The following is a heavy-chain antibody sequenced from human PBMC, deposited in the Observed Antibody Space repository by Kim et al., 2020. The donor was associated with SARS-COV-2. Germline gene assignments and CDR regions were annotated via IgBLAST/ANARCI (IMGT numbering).Heavy chain of an antibody. CDR3: ARRYIYGSGVDY. J-gene: IGHJ4*02. D-gene: IGHD3-10*01. V-gene: IGHV4-39*01. Sequence: STPPLKIRVPISVDTSKNQFSLKLCSVPAAETAVYYCARRYIYGSGVDYWGQGTLVTVSS.